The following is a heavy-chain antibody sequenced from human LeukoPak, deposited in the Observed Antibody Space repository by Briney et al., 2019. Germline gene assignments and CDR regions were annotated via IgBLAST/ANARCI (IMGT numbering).Heavy chain of an antibody. D-gene: IGHD3-10*01. V-gene: IGHV3-33*01. CDR1: GFPFSSYG. Sequence: GGSQRLSCAASGFPFSSYGMHWVRQAPGKGLEWAAVIWYDGSNKYYADSVKGRFTISRDNSKNTLYLQMNSLRAEDTAVYYCARDTGYYYGSGSYYKSLDYWGQGTLVTVSS. CDR2: IWYDGSNK. CDR3: ARDTGYYYGSGSYYKSLDY. J-gene: IGHJ4*02.